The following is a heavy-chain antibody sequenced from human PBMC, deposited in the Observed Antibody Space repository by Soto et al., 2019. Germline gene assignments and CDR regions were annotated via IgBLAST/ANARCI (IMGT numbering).Heavy chain of an antibody. V-gene: IGHV1-24*01. Sequence: GASVKVSCKASGHTVTGLSMHWVRQAPGQGLEWMGGFDPEYGETIYAQRFQGRVTMTEDTSTDTASMELSSLRSEDTAMYYCASASGSYSSFDYWGQGTRVTVSS. J-gene: IGHJ4*02. CDR2: FDPEYGET. CDR3: ASASGSYSSFDY. CDR1: GHTVTGLS. D-gene: IGHD1-26*01.